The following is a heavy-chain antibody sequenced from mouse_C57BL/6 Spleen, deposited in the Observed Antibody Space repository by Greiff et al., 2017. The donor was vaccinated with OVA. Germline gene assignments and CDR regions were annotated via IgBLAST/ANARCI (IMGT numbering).Heavy chain of an antibody. D-gene: IGHD3-1*01. CDR1: GYTFTSYW. CDR2: IDPSDSYT. J-gene: IGHJ1*03. V-gene: IGHV1-69*01. Sequence: QVQLKQPGAELVMPGASVKLSCKASGYTFTSYWMHWVKQRPGQGLEWIGEIDPSDSYTNYNQKFKGKSTLTVDKSSSTAYMQLSSLTSEDSAVYYCARRSGEYFDVWGTGTTVTVSS. CDR3: ARRSGEYFDV.